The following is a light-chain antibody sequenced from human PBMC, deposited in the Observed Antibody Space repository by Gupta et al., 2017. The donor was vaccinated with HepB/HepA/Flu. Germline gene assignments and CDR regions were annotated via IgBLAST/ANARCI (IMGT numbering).Light chain of an antibody. Sequence: DIVMTQSPDSLAVSLCERATINCQSSQTILYNSKNKNYLAWYQQRPGQPPKLLISWASTRESGVPDRFSGGGSGTDFTLTISSLQAEDVAVYYCQQYYRDPWTFGQGTKVEIK. CDR1: QTILYNSKNKNY. CDR3: QQYYRDPWT. J-gene: IGKJ1*01. CDR2: WAS. V-gene: IGKV4-1*01.